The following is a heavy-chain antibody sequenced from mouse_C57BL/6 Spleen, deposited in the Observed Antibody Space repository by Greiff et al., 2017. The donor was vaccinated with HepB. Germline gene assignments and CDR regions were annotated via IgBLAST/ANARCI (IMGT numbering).Heavy chain of an antibody. Sequence: QVQLQQSGAELVKPGASVKMSCKASGYTFTSYWITWVKQRPGQGLEWIGDIYPGSGSTNYNEKFKSKATLTVDTSSSTAYMQLSSLTSEDSAVYYCARDYYGSSSLFAYWGQGTLVTVSA. J-gene: IGHJ3*01. V-gene: IGHV1-55*01. CDR1: GYTFTSYW. CDR3: ARDYYGSSSLFAY. D-gene: IGHD1-1*01. CDR2: IYPGSGST.